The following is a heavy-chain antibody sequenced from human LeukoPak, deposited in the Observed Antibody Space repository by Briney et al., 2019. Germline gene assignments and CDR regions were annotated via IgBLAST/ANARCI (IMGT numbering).Heavy chain of an antibody. V-gene: IGHV1-2*06. D-gene: IGHD6-19*01. CDR1: GYIFTGYY. CDR3: ARTLRRVAVGYY. J-gene: IGHJ4*02. CDR2: INPNSGGT. Sequence: ASVKVSCKASGYIFTGYYMHGVRQAPGQGLEWMGRINPNSGGTNYAQKFQSRVTMTRDTSISTAYMELSRLRSDDTAVYYCARTLRRVAVGYYWGQGTLVTVSS.